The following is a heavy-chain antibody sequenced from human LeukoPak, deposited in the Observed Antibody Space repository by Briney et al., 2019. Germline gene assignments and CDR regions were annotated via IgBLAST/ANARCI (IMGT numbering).Heavy chain of an antibody. CDR3: ARDRTPLAYDCSSTSCYPASMDV. V-gene: IGHV3-21*01. Sequence: GGSLRLSCAASGFTFSSYSMNWVRQAPGKGLEWVSSISSSSSYIYYADSVKGRFTISRDNAKNSLYLQMNSLRAKDTAVYYCARDRTPLAYDCSSTSCYPASMDVWGKGTTVTVSS. CDR1: GFTFSSYS. D-gene: IGHD2-2*01. CDR2: ISSSSSYI. J-gene: IGHJ6*03.